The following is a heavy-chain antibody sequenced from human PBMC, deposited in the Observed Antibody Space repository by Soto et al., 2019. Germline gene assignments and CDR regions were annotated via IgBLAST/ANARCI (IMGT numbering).Heavy chain of an antibody. J-gene: IGHJ4*02. D-gene: IGHD2-8*01. CDR2: IHYSGTT. V-gene: IGHV4-59*01. CDR3: ARYNSYAIDY. Sequence: PSETLSLTCTVSGTSISSYYWSWIRQPPGKGLEWIANIHYSGTTNYNPSLAIRVTLSVDTSKNRFSLKITSVTAADRAMYFCARYNSYAIDYWGRGTLVTVSS. CDR1: GTSISSYY.